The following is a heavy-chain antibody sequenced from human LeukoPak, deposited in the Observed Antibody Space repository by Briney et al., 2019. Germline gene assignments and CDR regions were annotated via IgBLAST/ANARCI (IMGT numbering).Heavy chain of an antibody. Sequence: GGSLRLSCAASGFTFTKYWMTWVRQAPGKGLEWVSAISGSGGSTYYADSVKGRFTISRDNSKNTLYLQMNSLRAEDTAVYYCAKGGGDPPYYFDYWGQGTLVTVSS. CDR2: ISGSGGST. V-gene: IGHV3-23*01. CDR1: GFTFTKYW. CDR3: AKGGGDPPYYFDY. D-gene: IGHD2-21*02. J-gene: IGHJ4*02.